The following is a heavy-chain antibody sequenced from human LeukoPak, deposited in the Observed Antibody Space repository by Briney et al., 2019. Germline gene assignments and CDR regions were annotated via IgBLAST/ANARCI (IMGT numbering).Heavy chain of an antibody. D-gene: IGHD2-2*01. Sequence: GGSLRLSCAASGFTFNSYAMSWVRQAPGKGLEWVSSISGSADGTYYANAVKGRFTISRDNSKNTLYLQMNRLRGDDTAVYYCAERWIVPAATDAFDIWGEGTMVTVSS. CDR2: ISGSADGT. J-gene: IGHJ3*02. V-gene: IGHV3-23*01. CDR3: AERWIVPAATDAFDI. CDR1: GFTFNSYA.